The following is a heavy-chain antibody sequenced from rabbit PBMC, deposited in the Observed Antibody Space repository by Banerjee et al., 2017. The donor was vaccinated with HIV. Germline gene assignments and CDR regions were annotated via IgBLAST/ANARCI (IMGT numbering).Heavy chain of an antibody. CDR1: GFSFSSYW. V-gene: IGHV1S45*01. Sequence: QEQLEESGGDLVKPEGSLTLTCTASGFSFSSYWICWVRQAPGKGLEWIACIDGVSSGRTYYANWAKGRFTISKTSSTTVTLQMTSLTAADTATYFCARGANAAGYNSNLWGQGTLVTVS. CDR3: ARGANAAGYNSNL. D-gene: IGHD7-1*01. CDR2: IDGVSSGRT. J-gene: IGHJ4*01.